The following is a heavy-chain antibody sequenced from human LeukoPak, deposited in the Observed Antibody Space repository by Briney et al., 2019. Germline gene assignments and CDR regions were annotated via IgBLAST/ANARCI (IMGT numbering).Heavy chain of an antibody. CDR3: ARGAFYYGPYDS. CDR2: MYYSGST. CDR1: GGSIRSYY. D-gene: IGHD3-10*01. Sequence: SETLSLTCTVSGGSIRSYYWSWIRQPPGKGLEWIGYMYYSGSTNYNPSLNSRVTISMDMSKNQFSLNLSSVTAADTALYYCARGAFYYGPYDSWGQGTLVTVSS. V-gene: IGHV4-59*01. J-gene: IGHJ4*02.